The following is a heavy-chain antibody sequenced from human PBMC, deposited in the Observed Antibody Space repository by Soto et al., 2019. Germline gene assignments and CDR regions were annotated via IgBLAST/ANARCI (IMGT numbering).Heavy chain of an antibody. CDR2: IYYSGST. V-gene: IGHV4-39*01. CDR3: ARRGEYSSGWYNWFDP. CDR1: GGSTSSSSYY. Sequence: SETLSLTCTVSGGSTSSSSYYWGWIRQPPGKGLEWIGSIYYSGSTYYNPSLKSRATISVDTSKNQFSLKLSSVTAADTAVYSCARRGEYSSGWYNWFDPWGQGTLVTVSS. J-gene: IGHJ5*02. D-gene: IGHD6-19*01.